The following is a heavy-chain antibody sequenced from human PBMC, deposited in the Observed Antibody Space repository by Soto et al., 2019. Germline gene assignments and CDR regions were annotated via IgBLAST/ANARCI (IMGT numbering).Heavy chain of an antibody. CDR3: VRQYRDSQYYCGLDV. CDR2: TYYRSHWYN. J-gene: IGHJ6*02. D-gene: IGHD6-6*01. CDR1: GDSVSSNSGA. V-gene: IGHV6-1*01. Sequence: QVQLQQSGPGLVKPSQTLSLTCAISGDSVSSNSGAWNWIRQSPSRGLEWLGRTYYRSHWYNDFAVSVKSRVTIDPDTSKNQFSLQLNSVTPEDTAVYYCVRQYRDSQYYCGLDVWGQGTTVTVSS.